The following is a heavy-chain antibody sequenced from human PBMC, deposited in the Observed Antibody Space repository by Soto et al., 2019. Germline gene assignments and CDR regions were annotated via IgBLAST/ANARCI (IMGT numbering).Heavy chain of an antibody. V-gene: IGHV1-8*01. Sequence: QVQLVQSGAEVKKPGASVKVSCKASGYTFTSYDINWVRQATGQGLEWMGWMNPNSGNTGYAQKFQGRVTMTRNTSISRAYMELSSLRSEDTAVYYCARRGYSSSWYYYYSYGMDVWGQGTTVTVSS. D-gene: IGHD6-13*01. CDR1: GYTFTSYD. CDR2: MNPNSGNT. J-gene: IGHJ6*02. CDR3: ARRGYSSSWYYYYSYGMDV.